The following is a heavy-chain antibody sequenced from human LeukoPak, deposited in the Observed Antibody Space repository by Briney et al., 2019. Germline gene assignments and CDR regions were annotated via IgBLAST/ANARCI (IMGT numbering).Heavy chain of an antibody. Sequence: ASVKVSCKASGYTFTGYYMHWVRQAPGQGLEWMGWINPNSGVTNYAQKFQGRVTMTRDTSISTAYMELSRLRSDDTAVYYCSYSSSWYASLRDWGQGTLVTVSS. V-gene: IGHV1-2*02. CDR1: GYTFTGYY. CDR2: INPNSGVT. D-gene: IGHD6-13*01. CDR3: SYSSSWYASLRD. J-gene: IGHJ4*02.